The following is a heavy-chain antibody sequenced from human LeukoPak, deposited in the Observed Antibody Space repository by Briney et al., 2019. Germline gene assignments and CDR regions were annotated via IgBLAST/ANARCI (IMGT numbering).Heavy chain of an antibody. V-gene: IGHV4-30-2*01. J-gene: IGHJ3*02. CDR1: GGSISSGDYP. D-gene: IGHD1-26*01. CDR3: ARAPGSYAFDI. CDR2: IFHTGHT. Sequence: SQTLSLTCAVSGGSISSGDYPWSWIRQPPGKGLEWIGYIFHTGHTSYNPSLKSRVTISVDTSKNQFSLKLSSVTAADTAVYYCARAPGSYAFDIWGQGTMVTVSS.